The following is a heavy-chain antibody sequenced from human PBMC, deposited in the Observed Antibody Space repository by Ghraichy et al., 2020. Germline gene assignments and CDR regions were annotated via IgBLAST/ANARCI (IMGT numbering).Heavy chain of an antibody. V-gene: IGHV3-21*01. CDR1: GFTFSTYS. D-gene: IGHD6-19*01. CDR3: ARDREGYSSGWYVSEY. J-gene: IGHJ4*02. Sequence: GGSLRLSCAASGFTFSTYSMNWVRQAPGKGLEWVSSISSSNSYIYYADSVKGRFTISRDNAKKSMYLQMNSLRAEDTAVYYCARDREGYSSGWYVSEYWVQVSLFTASS. CDR2: ISSSNSYI.